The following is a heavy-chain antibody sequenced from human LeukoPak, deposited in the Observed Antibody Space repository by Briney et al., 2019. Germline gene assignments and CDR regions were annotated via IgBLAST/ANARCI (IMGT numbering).Heavy chain of an antibody. CDR1: GGSISSFY. V-gene: IGHV4-59*01. J-gene: IGHJ4*02. Sequence: SETLSLTCTVSGGSISSFYWSWIRQPPGKGLEWIGYINDSGSTKYNSSLRSRVTMSLDTSQNHFSLRVTSLTAADTAVYFCARSPLYGDYFFDSWGQGTLVFISS. CDR2: INDSGST. D-gene: IGHD4-17*01. CDR3: ARSPLYGDYFFDS.